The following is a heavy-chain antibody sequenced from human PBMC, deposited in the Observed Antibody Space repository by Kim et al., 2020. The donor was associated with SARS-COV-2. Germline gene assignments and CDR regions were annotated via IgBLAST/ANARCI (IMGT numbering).Heavy chain of an antibody. Sequence: GGSLRLSCAASGFTFSSYSMNWVRQAPGKGLEWVSYISSSSSTIYYADSVKGRFTISRDNAKNSLYLQMNSLRDEDTAVYYCARDYEERYSSGWYGASAGYWGQGTLVTVSS. CDR1: GFTFSSYS. D-gene: IGHD6-19*01. CDR2: ISSSSSTI. J-gene: IGHJ4*02. V-gene: IGHV3-48*02. CDR3: ARDYEERYSSGWYGASAGY.